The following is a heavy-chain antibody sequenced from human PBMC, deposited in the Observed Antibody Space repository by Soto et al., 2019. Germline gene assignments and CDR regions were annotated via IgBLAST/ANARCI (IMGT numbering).Heavy chain of an antibody. V-gene: IGHV3-30*18. J-gene: IGHJ6*03. CDR2: ISYDGSNK. D-gene: IGHD4-17*01. CDR1: GFTFSSYG. CDR3: AKDGVMTTVTTYYYYYMDV. Sequence: GGSLRLSCAASGFTFSSYGMHWVRQAPGKGLEWVAVISYDGSNKYYADSVKGRFTISRDNSKNTLYLQMNSLRAEDTAVYYCAKDGVMTTVTTYYYYYMDVWGKGTTVTVSS.